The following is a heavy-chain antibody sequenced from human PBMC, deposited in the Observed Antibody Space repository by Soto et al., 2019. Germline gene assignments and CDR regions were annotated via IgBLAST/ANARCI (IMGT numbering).Heavy chain of an antibody. CDR3: ARVRYDYGDYEDYYYYGMDV. Sequence: SVKVSCKASGGTFSSYAISWVRQAPGQGLEWMGGIIPIFGTANYAQKFQGRVTITADESTSTAYMELSSLRSEDTAVYYCARVRYDYGDYEDYYYYGMDVWGQGNTVTVSS. V-gene: IGHV1-69*13. D-gene: IGHD4-17*01. CDR1: GGTFSSYA. J-gene: IGHJ6*02. CDR2: IIPIFGTA.